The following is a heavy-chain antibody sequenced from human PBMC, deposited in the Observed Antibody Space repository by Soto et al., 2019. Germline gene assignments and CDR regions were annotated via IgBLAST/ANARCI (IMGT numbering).Heavy chain of an antibody. D-gene: IGHD1-26*01. Sequence: LCGGSISSGDYYWRWIRQSPGTGLEWIGYIFYTGSTYYHPSLRSRLAISVDTSKNQFSLKLSSVTAADAAVYYCAREPLKWYGMDVWGQGTTVTVSS. V-gene: IGHV4-30-4*01. CDR2: IFYTGST. CDR1: GGSISSGDYY. CDR3: AREPLKWYGMDV. J-gene: IGHJ6*02.